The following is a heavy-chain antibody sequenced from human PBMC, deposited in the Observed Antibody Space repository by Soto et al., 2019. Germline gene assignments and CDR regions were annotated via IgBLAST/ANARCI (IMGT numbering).Heavy chain of an antibody. CDR2: IIPILGIA. Sequence: EASVKVSCKASGGTFSSYTISWVRQAPGQGLEWMGRIIPILGIANYAQKFQGRVTITADKSTSTAYMELSSLRSEDTAVYYCARDEYYYDSSGYFDYWGQGTLVTVSS. D-gene: IGHD3-22*01. CDR1: GGTFSSYT. J-gene: IGHJ4*02. CDR3: ARDEYYYDSSGYFDY. V-gene: IGHV1-69*04.